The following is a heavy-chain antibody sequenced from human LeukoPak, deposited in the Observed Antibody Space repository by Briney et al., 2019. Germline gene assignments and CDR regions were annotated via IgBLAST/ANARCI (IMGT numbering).Heavy chain of an antibody. Sequence: GRSLRLSCAASGFTFSSYAMHWVRQAPGKGLEWVAVISYDGSNKYYADSVKGRFTISRDNSKNTLYLQMNSLRAEDTAVYYCAKGLLSGSYYYFDYWGQGTLVTVSS. CDR1: GFTFSSYA. J-gene: IGHJ4*02. V-gene: IGHV3-30-3*01. CDR2: ISYDGSNK. CDR3: AKGLLSGSYYYFDY. D-gene: IGHD1-26*01.